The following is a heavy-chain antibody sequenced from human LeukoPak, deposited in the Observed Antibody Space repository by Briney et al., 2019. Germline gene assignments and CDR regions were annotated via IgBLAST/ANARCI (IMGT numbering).Heavy chain of an antibody. J-gene: IGHJ5*02. CDR3: ARYPDDYGDYGWFDP. CDR2: ISAYNGNT. V-gene: IGHV1-18*01. D-gene: IGHD4-17*01. Sequence: ASVKVSCKASGYTFTSYGISWVRQAPGQGLEWMGWISAYNGNTNYAQKLQGRVTMTTDTSTSTAYMELRSLRSEDTAVYYCARYPDDYGDYGWFDPWGQGTLVTVSS. CDR1: GYTFTSYG.